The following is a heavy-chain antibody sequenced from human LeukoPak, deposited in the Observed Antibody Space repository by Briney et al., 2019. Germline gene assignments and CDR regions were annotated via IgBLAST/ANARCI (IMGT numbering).Heavy chain of an antibody. D-gene: IGHD6-19*01. CDR2: IYYSGST. J-gene: IGHJ4*02. Sequence: PSETLSLTCTVSGGSISSYYWYWIRQPPGKGLEWIGYIYYSGSTNYNPSPKSRVTISVDTSKNQFSLKLSSVTAADTAVYYCARRGYSSGWYYFDYWGQGTLVTVSS. V-gene: IGHV4-59*08. CDR1: GGSISSYY. CDR3: ARRGYSSGWYYFDY.